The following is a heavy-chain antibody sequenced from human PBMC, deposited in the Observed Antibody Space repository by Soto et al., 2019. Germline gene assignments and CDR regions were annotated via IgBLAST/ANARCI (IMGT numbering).Heavy chain of an antibody. Sequence: ETLSLTCTVSGGSISSYYWTWIRQPPGKGLEWIGFMYNSGSTHYNPSLKSRVTISLDTSKNQFSLNLRSVTAADTAVYYCASMGYHYGSGSYPLDYWGQGTLVTVSS. CDR1: GGSISSYY. J-gene: IGHJ4*02. CDR3: ASMGYHYGSGSYPLDY. V-gene: IGHV4-59*08. D-gene: IGHD3-10*01. CDR2: MYNSGST.